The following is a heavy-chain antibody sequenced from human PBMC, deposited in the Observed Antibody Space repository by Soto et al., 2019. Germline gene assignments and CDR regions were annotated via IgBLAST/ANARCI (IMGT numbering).Heavy chain of an antibody. CDR1: GYTFTSYG. D-gene: IGHD4-4*01. J-gene: IGHJ6*02. V-gene: IGHV1-18*01. CDR2: ISAYNGNT. CDR3: AREGSSMTTVTPQWYYYYGMDV. Sequence: QVQLVQSGAEVKKPGASVKVSCKASGYTFTSYGISWVRQAPGQGLEWMGWISAYNGNTNYAQKLQGRVTMTTDTSTSTAYMELRSLRSDDTAVYYCAREGSSMTTVTPQWYYYYGMDVWGQGTTVTVSS.